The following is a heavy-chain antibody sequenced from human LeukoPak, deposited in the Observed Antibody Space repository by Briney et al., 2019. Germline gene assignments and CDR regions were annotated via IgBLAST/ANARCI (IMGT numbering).Heavy chain of an antibody. CDR3: ARDGSRVNYYGSGSYRGSYYYHYMDV. V-gene: IGHV1-18*01. Sequence: GASVEVSCKTSGYTFGSYGITWVRQAPGQGLEWMGWISGYNGDTNYAQKVQGRVTMTTDTSTSTAYLELRSLRSEDTAVYYCARDGSRVNYYGSGSYRGSYYYHYMDVWGKGTTVTISS. CDR2: ISGYNGDT. J-gene: IGHJ6*03. CDR1: GYTFGSYG. D-gene: IGHD3-10*01.